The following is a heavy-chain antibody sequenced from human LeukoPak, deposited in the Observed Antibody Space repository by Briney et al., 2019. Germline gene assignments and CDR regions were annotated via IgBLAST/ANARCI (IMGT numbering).Heavy chain of an antibody. J-gene: IGHJ4*02. CDR2: ISSNGGST. CDR3: AREGTQAAALDY. Sequence: PGGSLRLSCAASGFTFSTYAMHWVRQAPGKGLECVSAISSNGGSTYYADSVKGRFTISRDNSKNTLYLQMGSLRAEDMAVYYCAREGTQAAALDYWGQGTLDTVSS. V-gene: IGHV3-64*02. D-gene: IGHD6-13*01. CDR1: GFTFSTYA.